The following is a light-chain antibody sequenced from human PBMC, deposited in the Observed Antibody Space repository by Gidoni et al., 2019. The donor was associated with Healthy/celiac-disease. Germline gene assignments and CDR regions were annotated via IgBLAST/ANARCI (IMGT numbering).Light chain of an antibody. Sequence: EIVMTQSPATLSVSPGERATLSCRASQSVNSNLAWYQQKPGQAPRLLIYGASTRATGIPARFSGSGSGTEFTVTISSLQSEDFAVYYCQQYNNWLTWTFGQGTKVEIK. V-gene: IGKV3-15*01. CDR3: QQYNNWLTWT. CDR1: QSVNSN. J-gene: IGKJ1*01. CDR2: GAS.